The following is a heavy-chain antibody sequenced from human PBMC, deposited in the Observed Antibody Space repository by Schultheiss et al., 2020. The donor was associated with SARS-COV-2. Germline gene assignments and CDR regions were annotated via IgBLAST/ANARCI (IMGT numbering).Heavy chain of an antibody. J-gene: IGHJ3*02. CDR1: GGSFSGYY. CDR3: ARQYDFWSGYYIPAFDI. V-gene: IGHV4-34*01. CDR2: IYYSGST. D-gene: IGHD3-3*01. Sequence: SQTLSLTCAVYGGSFSGYYWSWIRQPPGKGLEWIGSIYYSGSTYYNPSLKSRVTISVDTSKNQFSLKLSSVTAADTAVYYCARQYDFWSGYYIPAFDIWGQGTMVTVSS.